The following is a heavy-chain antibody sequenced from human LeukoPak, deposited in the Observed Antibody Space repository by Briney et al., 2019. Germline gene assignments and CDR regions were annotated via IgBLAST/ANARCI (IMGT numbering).Heavy chain of an antibody. CDR1: GGSFTDYF. V-gene: IGHV4-34*01. J-gene: IGHJ6*02. CDR2: INDYTGDT. CDR3: ARGRIAKMVVVQIFSYGMDV. Sequence: SETLSLTCSVYGGSFTDYFWTWIRQSPGKGLEWIGEINDYTGDTKYNPSLNSRVSISLETSKKQFSLELRAVTAACTAVFFCARGRIAKMVVVQIFSYGMDVWGQGTTVAVSS. D-gene: IGHD3-22*01.